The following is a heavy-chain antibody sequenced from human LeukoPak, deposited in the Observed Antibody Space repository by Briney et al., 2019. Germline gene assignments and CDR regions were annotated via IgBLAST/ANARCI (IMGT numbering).Heavy chain of an antibody. V-gene: IGHV1-2*02. CDR1: DYTFTGYY. CDR2: INPNGGGT. Sequence: ASVKVSCKTSDYTFTGYYIHWVRQAPGQGLEWVGWINPNGGGTIHAPRFQDRVTIPRDISISTAYSEMTRLRVMDTAAYYGGRGGESELGACDYWGQGTLVTVSS. D-gene: IGHD7-27*01. CDR3: GRGGESELGACDY. J-gene: IGHJ4*02.